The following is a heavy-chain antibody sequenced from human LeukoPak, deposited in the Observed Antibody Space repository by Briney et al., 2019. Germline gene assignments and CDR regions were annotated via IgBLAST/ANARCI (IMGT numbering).Heavy chain of an antibody. CDR3: ARDRVALGYCSGGSCSDAFDI. V-gene: IGHV1-18*01. CDR1: GYTFTSYG. Sequence: VSVKVSCKASGYTFTSYGISWVRQAPGQGLEWMGWISAYNGNTNYAQKLQGRVTMTTDTSTSTAYMELRSLRSDDTAVYYCARDRVALGYCSGGSCSDAFDIWGQGTMVTVSS. J-gene: IGHJ3*02. D-gene: IGHD2-15*01. CDR2: ISAYNGNT.